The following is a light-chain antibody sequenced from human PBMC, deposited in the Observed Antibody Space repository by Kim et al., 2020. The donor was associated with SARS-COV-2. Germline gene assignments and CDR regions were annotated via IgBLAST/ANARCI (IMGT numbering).Light chain of an antibody. J-gene: IGKJ1*01. V-gene: IGKV3-20*01. CDR3: QHYGSSSGT. CDR1: RNY. CDR2: SAS. Sequence: RNYLAWYQQKGGQAPRLLIHSASSRATGIPDRISGSGSGTDFTLTISRLEPEDFAVYYCQHYGSSSGTFGPGTKVEIK.